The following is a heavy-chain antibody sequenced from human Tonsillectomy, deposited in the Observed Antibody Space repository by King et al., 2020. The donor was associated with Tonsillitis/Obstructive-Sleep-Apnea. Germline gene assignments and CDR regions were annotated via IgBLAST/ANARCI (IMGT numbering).Heavy chain of an antibody. CDR2: ISSSSSYT. CDR3: AGDXGRXDFXXGYARTSRFDP. D-gene: IGHD3-3*01. V-gene: IGHV3-11*05. Sequence: VQLVESGGGLVKPGGSLRLSCAASGFTFSDYYMSWIRQAPGKGLEWLSYISSSSSYTNYADSVKGRFTISRDNAKNSLYLQINSLRAEDTAVYYCAGDXGRXDFXXGYARTSRFDPWGQGTLVTVSS. J-gene: IGHJ5*02. CDR1: GFTFSDYY.